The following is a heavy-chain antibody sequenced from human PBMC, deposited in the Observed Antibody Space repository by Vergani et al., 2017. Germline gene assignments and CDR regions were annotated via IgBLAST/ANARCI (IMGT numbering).Heavy chain of an antibody. D-gene: IGHD3-22*01. CDR3: AKDIGHYDSSGLFDY. J-gene: IGHJ4*02. V-gene: IGHV3-43D*03. Sequence: EVQLVESGGVVVQPGGSLRLSCAASGFTFDDYAMHLVRQAPGKGLEWVSLISWDGGSTYYADSVKGRFTISRDNSKNSLYLQMNSLRAEDTALYYCAKDIGHYDSSGLFDYWGQGTLVTVSS. CDR1: GFTFDDYA. CDR2: ISWDGGST.